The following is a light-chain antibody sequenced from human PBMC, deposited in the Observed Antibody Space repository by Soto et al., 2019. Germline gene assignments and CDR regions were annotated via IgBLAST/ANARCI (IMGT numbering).Light chain of an antibody. Sequence: QSVLTQPPSASGTPGQRVTISCCGGGSNIGSHTVNWYRQLPGMAPKLVIFNNNKRPSGVPDRISGSKSGTSASLAISGLQSGDEADYYCAAWDDSLNGPVFGGGTKLTVL. V-gene: IGLV1-44*01. CDR2: NNN. CDR1: GSNIGSHT. CDR3: AAWDDSLNGPV. J-gene: IGLJ2*01.